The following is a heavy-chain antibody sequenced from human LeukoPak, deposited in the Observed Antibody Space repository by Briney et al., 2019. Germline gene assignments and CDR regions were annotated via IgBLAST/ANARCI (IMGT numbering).Heavy chain of an antibody. D-gene: IGHD7-27*01. CDR3: AKTGAGYYYMDV. CDR1: GFTASSNY. J-gene: IGHJ6*03. Sequence: GGSLRLSCAASGFTASSNYMSWVRQAPGKGLEWVSVIYSGGSTYYADSVKGRFTISRDNSKNTLYLQMNSLRAEDTAVYYCAKTGAGYYYMDVWGKGTTVTVSS. CDR2: IYSGGST. V-gene: IGHV3-53*01.